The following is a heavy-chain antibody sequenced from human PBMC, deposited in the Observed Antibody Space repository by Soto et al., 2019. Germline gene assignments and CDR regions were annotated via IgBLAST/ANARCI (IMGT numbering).Heavy chain of an antibody. D-gene: IGHD1-1*01. CDR3: ASPRLSSDGTTPIDY. CDR1: GFTFSSYA. J-gene: IGHJ4*02. Sequence: QVQLVESGGGVVQPGRSLRLSCAASGFTFSSYAMHWVRQAPGKGLEWVAVISYDGSNKYYADSVKGRFTISRDNSKTQLYLQMNSLGAEDTAVYYCASPRLSSDGTTPIDYWGQGTLVTVSS. V-gene: IGHV3-30-3*01. CDR2: ISYDGSNK.